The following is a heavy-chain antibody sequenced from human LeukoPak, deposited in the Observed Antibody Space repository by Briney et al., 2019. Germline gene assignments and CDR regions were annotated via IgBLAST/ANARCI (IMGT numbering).Heavy chain of an antibody. CDR2: IIPIFGTA. D-gene: IGHD2-21*01. CDR3: ARSFCGGDCPSGY. Sequence: SVKVSCKASGGTFSSYAISWVRQAPGQGLEWMGGIIPIFGTANYAQKFQGRVTITADESTSTAYMELSSLRSEDTAVYYCARSFCGGDCPSGYWGQGTLVTVSS. V-gene: IGHV1-69*13. J-gene: IGHJ4*02. CDR1: GGTFSSYA.